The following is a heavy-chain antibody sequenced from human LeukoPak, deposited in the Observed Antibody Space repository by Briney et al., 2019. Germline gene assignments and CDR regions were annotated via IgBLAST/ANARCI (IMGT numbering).Heavy chain of an antibody. CDR3: ARDVDYANPRHDY. V-gene: IGHV3-7*01. J-gene: IGHJ4*02. Sequence: SGGSLRLSCAASGFTFFNYWMSWVRQAPGKGLEWVANINLEGSQKYYVDSLKGRFTISRDNANNLLYLQMNSLRAEDTAVYYCARDVDYANPRHDYWGQGTLVTVSS. D-gene: IGHD4/OR15-4a*01. CDR1: GFTFFNYW. CDR2: INLEGSQK.